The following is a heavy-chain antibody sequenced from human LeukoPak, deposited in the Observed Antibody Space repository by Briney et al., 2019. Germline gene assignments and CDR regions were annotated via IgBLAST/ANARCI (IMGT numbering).Heavy chain of an antibody. V-gene: IGHV3-30*18. J-gene: IGHJ1*01. CDR1: GFTFSSYG. CDR3: AKDGGMAAPAPDQH. CDR2: ISYDGSNK. Sequence: GGSLRLSCAASGFTFSSYGMHWVRQAPGKGLEWVAVISYDGSNKYYADSVKGRFTMSRDNSKNTLYLQMNSLRAEDTAVYYCAKDGGMAAPAPDQHWGQGTLVIVSS. D-gene: IGHD6-13*01.